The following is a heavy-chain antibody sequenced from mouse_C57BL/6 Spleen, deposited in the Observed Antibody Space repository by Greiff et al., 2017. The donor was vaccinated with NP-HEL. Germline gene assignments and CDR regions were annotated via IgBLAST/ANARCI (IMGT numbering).Heavy chain of an antibody. J-gene: IGHJ2*01. CDR1: GFTFSDYG. Sequence: VQLKESGGGLVKPGGSLKLSCAASGFTFSDYGMHWVRQAPEQGLEWVAYISSGSSTIYYADTVKGRFTISRDNAKNTLFLQMTSLRSEDTAMYYCARDYGSSYFDYWGQGTTLTVSS. V-gene: IGHV5-17*01. CDR2: ISSGSSTI. CDR3: ARDYGSSYFDY. D-gene: IGHD1-1*01.